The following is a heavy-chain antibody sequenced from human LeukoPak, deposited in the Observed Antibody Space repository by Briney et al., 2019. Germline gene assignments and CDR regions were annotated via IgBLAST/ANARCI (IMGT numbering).Heavy chain of an antibody. V-gene: IGHV1-2*02. CDR3: GRGIQSFDP. CDR1: GYTFTGYY. Sequence: ASVKVSCKASGYTFTGYYMHWVRQAPGQGLEWMGWINPNSGGTNYAQKFQDRVTMTRDTSMSAAYMEISRLTYDDTAVYYCGRGIQSFDPWGQGSLVTVSS. CDR2: INPNSGGT. J-gene: IGHJ5*02.